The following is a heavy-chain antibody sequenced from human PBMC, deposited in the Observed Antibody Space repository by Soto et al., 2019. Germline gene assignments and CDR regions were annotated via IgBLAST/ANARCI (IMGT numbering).Heavy chain of an antibody. Sequence: SVKVSCKASGGTFSNHAINWVRQAPGQGLEWMGRIIPIFTTTNYAQNFQGRVTITADESTITAYMELTSLKHDDTAVYYCAREVAADGTFREDVFDIWGQGTMVT. CDR1: GGTFSNHA. CDR2: IIPIFTTT. CDR3: AREVAADGTFREDVFDI. V-gene: IGHV1-69*13. D-gene: IGHD6-13*01. J-gene: IGHJ3*02.